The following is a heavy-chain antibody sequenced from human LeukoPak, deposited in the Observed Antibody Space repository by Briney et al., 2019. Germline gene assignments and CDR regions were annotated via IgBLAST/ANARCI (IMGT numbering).Heavy chain of an antibody. J-gene: IGHJ4*02. CDR2: VYYGRSP. V-gene: IGHV4-39*02. CDR3: ARSSGTGTFSY. CDR1: GDSISRSTYY. Sequence: PSETLSLTCTVSGDSISRSTYYWAWIRQPPGKGLEWIGSVYYGRSPYFNPSLESRATISVDTSRNHFSLKMSSVTAADTAVYYCARSSGTGTFSYWGQGTLVTVSS. D-gene: IGHD6-25*01.